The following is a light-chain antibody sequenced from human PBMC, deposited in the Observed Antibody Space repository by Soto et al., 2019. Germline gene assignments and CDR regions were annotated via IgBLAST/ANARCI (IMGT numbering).Light chain of an antibody. V-gene: IGLV2-14*01. J-gene: IGLJ1*01. CDR3: RSYTISSTYV. CDR2: DVS. CDR1: SSDVGGYNY. Sequence: QSALTQPASVSGSPGQSIAISCTGTSSDVGGYNYVSWHQQYPGKAPKLLINDVSNRPSGVSSRFSGSKSGNTASLTISGLQAEDEADYYCRSYTISSTYVFGTGTKVTV.